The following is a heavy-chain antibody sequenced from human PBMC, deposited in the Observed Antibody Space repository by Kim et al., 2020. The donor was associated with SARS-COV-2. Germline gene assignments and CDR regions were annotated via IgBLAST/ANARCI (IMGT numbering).Heavy chain of an antibody. V-gene: IGHV4-34*01. J-gene: IGHJ6*02. CDR2: INHSGST. Sequence: SETLSLTCAVYGGSFSGYYWSWIRQPPGKGLEWIGEINHSGSTNYNRSLKSRVTISVDTPKNQFSLKLSPVTAADTAVYYCARGPGITMVRGVPEYYYYYGMDVWGQGTTVTVSS. D-gene: IGHD3-10*01. CDR3: ARGPGITMVRGVPEYYYYYGMDV. CDR1: GGSFSGYY.